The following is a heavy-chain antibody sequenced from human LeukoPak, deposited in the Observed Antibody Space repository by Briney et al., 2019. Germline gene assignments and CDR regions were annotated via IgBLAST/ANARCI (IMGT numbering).Heavy chain of an antibody. CDR3: ARDDTQGRGNEYYDALDI. J-gene: IGHJ3*02. Sequence: PGGSLRLSCAASGFTFSTYGMHWVRQAPGKGLEWVTFIRSDGSNKYYADSVKGRFTISRDNSKNTLYLQMNSLRVEDTAVYYCARDDTQGRGNEYYDALDIWGQGTMVTVSS. CDR2: IRSDGSNK. CDR1: GFTFSTYG. V-gene: IGHV3-30*02. D-gene: IGHD4-23*01.